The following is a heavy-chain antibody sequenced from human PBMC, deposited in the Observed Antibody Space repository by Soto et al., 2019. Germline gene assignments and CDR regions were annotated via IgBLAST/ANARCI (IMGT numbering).Heavy chain of an antibody. Sequence: ASVKVSCKASGYTFTSYGISWGRQAPGQGLEWMGWISAYNGNTNYAQKLQGRVTMTTDTSTSTAYMELRSLRSDDTAVYYCAREWVHYDFWSGYYYYGMDVWGQGTTVTVSS. CDR2: ISAYNGNT. J-gene: IGHJ6*02. CDR3: AREWVHYDFWSGYYYYGMDV. D-gene: IGHD3-3*01. CDR1: GYTFTSYG. V-gene: IGHV1-18*01.